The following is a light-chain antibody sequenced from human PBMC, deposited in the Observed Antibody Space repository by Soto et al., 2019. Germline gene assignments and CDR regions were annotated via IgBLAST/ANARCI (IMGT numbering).Light chain of an antibody. CDR1: QSVSSSY. CDR3: QQYDSSSWT. Sequence: EIVLTQSPGTLSLSPGERATLSCRASQSVSSSYLVWYQQKPGQPPRLLLYGASSRATGIPDRFSGSGSGTDFTLTISRLEPEDFAVYYCQQYDSSSWTFGQGTKVEIK. CDR2: GAS. V-gene: IGKV3-20*01. J-gene: IGKJ1*01.